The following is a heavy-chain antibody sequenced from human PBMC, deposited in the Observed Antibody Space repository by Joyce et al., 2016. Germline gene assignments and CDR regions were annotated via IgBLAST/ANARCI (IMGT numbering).Heavy chain of an antibody. J-gene: IGHJ4*02. D-gene: IGHD2-21*02. Sequence: EVQLVESGGALVQPGGSLKLSCAASGFTVSSHYMRWVRQAPGKGLEWVSVIYSGGGTYYADSVRGRFTSSRDYSKNMVFLQMNSLTAEDTALYYCGTSDCRGDCRKLDYWGQGTLVTVSS. CDR3: GTSDCRGDCRKLDY. CDR2: IYSGGGT. V-gene: IGHV3-66*01. CDR1: GFTVSSHY.